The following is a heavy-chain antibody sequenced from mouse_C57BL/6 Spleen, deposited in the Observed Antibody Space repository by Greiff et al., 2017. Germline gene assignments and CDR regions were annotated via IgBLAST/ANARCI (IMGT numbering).Heavy chain of an antibody. CDR3: ATNWDVCY. CDR1: GYTFTSYG. CDR2: IYPRSGNT. V-gene: IGHV1-81*01. D-gene: IGHD4-1*01. J-gene: IGHJ2*01. Sequence: QVHVKQSGAELARPGASVKLSCKASGYTFTSYGISWVKQRTGQGLEWIGEIYPRSGNTYYNEKFKGKATLTADKSSSTAYMELRSLTAEDSAVYFCATNWDVCYWGQGTTLTVSS.